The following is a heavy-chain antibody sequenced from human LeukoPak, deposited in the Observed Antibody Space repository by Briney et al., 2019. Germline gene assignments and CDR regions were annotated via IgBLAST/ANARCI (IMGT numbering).Heavy chain of an antibody. CDR3: AKDLTGWSSSYYYGMDV. D-gene: IGHD6-6*01. V-gene: IGHV3-30*18. CDR2: ISYDGSNK. J-gene: IGHJ6*02. CDR1: GFTFSSYG. Sequence: PGGSLRLSCAASGFTFSSYGMHWVRQAPGKGLEWVAVISYDGSNKYYADSVKGRFTISRDNSKNTLYLQMNSLRAEDTAVYYCAKDLTGWSSSYYYGMDVWGQGTTVTVSS.